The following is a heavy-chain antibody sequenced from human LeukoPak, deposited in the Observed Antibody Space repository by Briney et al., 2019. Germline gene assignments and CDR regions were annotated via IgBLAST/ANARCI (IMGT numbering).Heavy chain of an antibody. Sequence: GGSLRLSCAASGFTFSRGWMSWVRQAPGKGLEWVANIKQDGSEKYYVDSVKGRFTISRDNAKNSLYLQMNSLRGEDTAVYYCAKDIAALYYYDSSGYGDYWGQGTLVTVSS. CDR3: AKDIAALYYYDSSGYGDY. V-gene: IGHV3-7*01. CDR2: IKQDGSEK. D-gene: IGHD3-22*01. J-gene: IGHJ4*02. CDR1: GFTFSRGW.